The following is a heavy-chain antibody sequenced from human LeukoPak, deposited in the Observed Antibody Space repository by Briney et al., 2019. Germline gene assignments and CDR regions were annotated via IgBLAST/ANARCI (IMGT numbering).Heavy chain of an antibody. CDR3: AKSGGVSSSSGSYSFDY. D-gene: IGHD3-10*01. J-gene: IGHJ4*02. Sequence: GGSLRLSCAASGFTFSSYAMSWVRRAPGKGLEWVSAISGSGGSTYYTDSVKGRFTISRDNSKNTLYLQMSSLRAEDTAVYYCAKSGGVSSSSGSYSFDYWGQGTLVTVSS. CDR2: ISGSGGST. CDR1: GFTFSSYA. V-gene: IGHV3-23*01.